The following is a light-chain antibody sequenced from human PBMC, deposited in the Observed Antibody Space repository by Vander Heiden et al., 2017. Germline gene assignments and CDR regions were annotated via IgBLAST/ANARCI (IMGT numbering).Light chain of an antibody. CDR3: ISYAGSNNLV. CDR1: SSDVGGYKY. V-gene: IGLV2-8*01. J-gene: IGLJ2*01. CDR2: EVT. Sequence: QSALTQPPSASGSPGQSATVPCPGTSSDVGGYKYVSWYQQHPSKAPNLMIYEVTKRPSGVPDRFSGSQSGNTASLTVSGLQSEDEADYYCISYAGSNNLVFGGGTKLTVL.